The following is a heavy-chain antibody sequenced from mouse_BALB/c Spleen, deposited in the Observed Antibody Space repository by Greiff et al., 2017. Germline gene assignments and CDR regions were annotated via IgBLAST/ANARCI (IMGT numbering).Heavy chain of an antibody. Sequence: EVNLVESGGDLVKPGGSLKLSCAASGFTFSSYGMSWVRQTPDKRLEWVATISSGGSYTYYPDSVKGRFTISRDNAKNTLYLQMSSLKSEDTAMYYCARRGTATDYWGQGTTLTVSS. CDR2: ISSGGSYT. J-gene: IGHJ2*01. CDR3: ARRGTATDY. V-gene: IGHV5-6*02. D-gene: IGHD1-2*01. CDR1: GFTFSSYG.